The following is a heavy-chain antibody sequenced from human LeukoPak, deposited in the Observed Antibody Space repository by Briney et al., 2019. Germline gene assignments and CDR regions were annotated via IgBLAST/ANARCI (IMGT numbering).Heavy chain of an antibody. J-gene: IGHJ4*02. Sequence: GGSLRPSCAASGFTFSSYAMRWVRQAPGKGLEWVAVISYDGSNKYYADSVKGRFTISRDNSKNTLYLQMNSLRAEDTAVYYCARHPHDYWGQGTLVTVSS. CDR1: GFTFSSYA. CDR3: ARHPHDY. V-gene: IGHV3-30-3*01. CDR2: ISYDGSNK.